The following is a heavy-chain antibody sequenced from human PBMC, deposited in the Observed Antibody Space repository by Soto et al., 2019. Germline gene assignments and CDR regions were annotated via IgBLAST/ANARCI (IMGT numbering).Heavy chain of an antibody. CDR1: GFTFSSYA. Sequence: PGRSLRLSCAASGFTFSSYAMSWVRQAPGKGLEWVSAISGSGGSTYYADSVKGRFTISRDNSKNALYLQMNSLRAEDTAVYYCARDLSNYDFWSGYYVAYYMDVWGKGTTVTVSS. D-gene: IGHD3-3*01. V-gene: IGHV3-23*01. J-gene: IGHJ6*03. CDR2: ISGSGGST. CDR3: ARDLSNYDFWSGYYVAYYMDV.